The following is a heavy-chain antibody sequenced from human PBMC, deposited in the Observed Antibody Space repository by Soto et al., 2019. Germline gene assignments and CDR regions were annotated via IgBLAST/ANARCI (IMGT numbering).Heavy chain of an antibody. CDR1: GFTFSSYA. Sequence: EVQLLESGGGLVQPGGSLRLSCAASGFTFSSYAMSWVRQAPGKGLEWVSAISGSGGSTYYADSVKGRFTISRDNSKNTLYLQMNSLRAEDTAVYYCAKDFRFWEWLPGWFDPWGQGTLVTVSS. V-gene: IGHV3-23*01. CDR2: ISGSGGST. D-gene: IGHD3-3*01. CDR3: AKDFRFWEWLPGWFDP. J-gene: IGHJ5*02.